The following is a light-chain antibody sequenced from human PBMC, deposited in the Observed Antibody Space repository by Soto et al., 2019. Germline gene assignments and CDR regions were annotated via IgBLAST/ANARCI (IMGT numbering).Light chain of an antibody. Sequence: EIVRTQSPPTLSVSPVQRATLSCRASQSVATNLDWFQQKPGQAPRLLIYGASGRETGIPDRFSGSGSGTDFTLTIPSLEPEDFAVYYCLQYGSSVWTFGQGTKVDIK. CDR3: LQYGSSVWT. CDR2: GAS. V-gene: IGKV3-20*01. CDR1: QSVATN. J-gene: IGKJ1*01.